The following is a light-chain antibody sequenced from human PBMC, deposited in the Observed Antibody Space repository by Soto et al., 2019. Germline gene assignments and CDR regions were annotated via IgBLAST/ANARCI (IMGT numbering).Light chain of an antibody. CDR2: AAS. J-gene: IGKJ1*01. CDR1: QGIRND. Sequence: DIQMTQSPSSLSASVGDRVTITCRASQGIRNDLGWFRQKPGAAPERLIYAASTLESGVSSRFRGAGSGTEFTLTISSLRPEDFATYYCQQYETFSPWTFGQGTKVDIK. CDR3: QQYETFSPWT. V-gene: IGKV1-17*01.